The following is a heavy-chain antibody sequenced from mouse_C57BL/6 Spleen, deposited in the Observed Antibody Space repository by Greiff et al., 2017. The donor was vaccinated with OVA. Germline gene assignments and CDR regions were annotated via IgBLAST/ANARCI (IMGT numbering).Heavy chain of an antibody. J-gene: IGHJ2*01. CDR3: ARDSSGYSFDY. Sequence: VQLQESGAELVRPGSSVKLSCKASGYTFTSYWMHWVKQRPIQGLEWIGNIDPSDSETHYNQKFKDKATLTVDKSSSTAYMQLSSLTSEDSAVYYCARDSSGYSFDYWGQGTTLTVSS. CDR2: IDPSDSET. V-gene: IGHV1-52*01. CDR1: GYTFTSYW. D-gene: IGHD3-2*02.